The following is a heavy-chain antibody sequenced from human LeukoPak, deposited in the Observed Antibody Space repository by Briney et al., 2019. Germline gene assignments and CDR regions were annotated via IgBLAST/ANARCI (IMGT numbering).Heavy chain of an antibody. V-gene: IGHV4-59*01. D-gene: IGHD4-17*01. CDR1: GGSFSGYY. CDR3: ARGMTTAYMDV. CDR2: IYYSGST. J-gene: IGHJ6*03. Sequence: SETLSLTCAVYGGSFSGYYWGWIRQPPGKGLEWIGYIYYSGSTNYNPSLKSRVTISVDTSKNQFSLKLSSVTAADTAVYYCARGMTTAYMDVWGKGTTVTISS.